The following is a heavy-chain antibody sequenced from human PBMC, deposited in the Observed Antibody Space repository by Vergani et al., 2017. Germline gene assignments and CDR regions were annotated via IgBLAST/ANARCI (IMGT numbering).Heavy chain of an antibody. Sequence: QVQLVQSGAEVKKPGASVQVSCKASGYTFTSDDINWVRQAPGPGLEWMGWMNPNSGNTGYAQSLQGRLTITRDTSVNTAYMDLTGLRSEDMAVYYCVRARRTCTYDHCPRYYYDVWGQGTLVTVSS. CDR2: MNPNSGNT. V-gene: IGHV1-8*03. J-gene: IGHJ6*02. CDR1: GYTFTSDD. CDR3: VRARRTCTYDHCPRYYYDV. D-gene: IGHD2-8*01.